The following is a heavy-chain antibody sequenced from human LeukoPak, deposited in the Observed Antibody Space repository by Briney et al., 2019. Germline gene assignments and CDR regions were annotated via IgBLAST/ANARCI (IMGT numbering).Heavy chain of an antibody. CDR3: ARVGTIFGVTSRYWFDP. CDR2: INAGNGNT. CDR1: GYTFTSYA. J-gene: IGHJ5*02. D-gene: IGHD3-3*01. Sequence: ASAKVSCKASGYTFTSYAMHWVRQAPGQRLEWMGWINAGNGNTKYSQKFQGRVTITRDTSASTAYMELSSLRSEDTAVYYCARVGTIFGVTSRYWFDPWGQGTLVTVSS. V-gene: IGHV1-3*01.